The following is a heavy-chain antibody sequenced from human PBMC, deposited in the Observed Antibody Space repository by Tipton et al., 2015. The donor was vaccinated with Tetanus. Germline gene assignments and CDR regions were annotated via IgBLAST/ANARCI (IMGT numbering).Heavy chain of an antibody. CDR1: GGSVDSGSYH. V-gene: IGHV4-39*01. J-gene: IGHJ5*02. CDR2: VHYTGAT. D-gene: IGHD4-17*01. CDR3: AGHEHERGSYGDNLNCFDP. Sequence: TLSLTCSVSGGSVDSGSYHWAWIRQPPGKGLEWIGSVHYTGATYLNPSLMSRVTLSEDTSKNQFSLRLNSVTAADTAVYYCAGHEHERGSYGDNLNCFDPWGQGIRVTVSS.